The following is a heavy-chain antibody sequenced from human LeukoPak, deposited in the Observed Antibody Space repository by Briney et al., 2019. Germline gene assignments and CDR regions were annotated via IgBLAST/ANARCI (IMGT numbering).Heavy chain of an antibody. CDR2: IRYDGSNK. CDR1: GFTFSSYS. V-gene: IGHV3-30*02. Sequence: GGSLRLSCAASGFTFSSYSMNWVRQAPGKGLEWVAFIRYDGSNKYYADSVKGRFTISRDNAKNSLYLQMNSQRAEDTALYHCARHYCSSTSCPLSGYWGQGTLVTVSS. J-gene: IGHJ4*02. D-gene: IGHD2-2*01. CDR3: ARHYCSSTSCPLSGY.